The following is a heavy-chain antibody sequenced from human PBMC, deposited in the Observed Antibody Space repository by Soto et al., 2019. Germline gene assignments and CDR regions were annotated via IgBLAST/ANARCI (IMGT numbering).Heavy chain of an antibody. J-gene: IGHJ4*02. CDR3: AKDRGSLYTSSSPLDF. V-gene: IGHV3-23*01. CDR2: ISASGGST. Sequence: GGSLRLSCAASGFTFTNYAMTWVRQAPGKGLEWVSGISASGGSTYYADSVKGRFTISRDNSKNTLFLQMNSLRAEDTALYYCAKDRGSLYTSSSPLDFWGQGTLVTVSS. CDR1: GFTFTNYA. D-gene: IGHD6-6*01.